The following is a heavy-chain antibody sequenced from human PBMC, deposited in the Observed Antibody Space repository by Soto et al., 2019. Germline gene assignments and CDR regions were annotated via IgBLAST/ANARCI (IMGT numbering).Heavy chain of an antibody. J-gene: IGHJ5*02. V-gene: IGHV1-18*01. CDR2: ISTYDGDT. CDR1: GYTFTTYG. Sequence: ASVKVSCKASGYTFTTYGLSWVRQAPRQGLEWMGWISTYDGDTNYAQKLQGRVTMTSDTSTSTAYMELRSLRSDDTAVYYCARDRAATFDPWGQGTLVTGSS. D-gene: IGHD3-10*01. CDR3: ARDRAATFDP.